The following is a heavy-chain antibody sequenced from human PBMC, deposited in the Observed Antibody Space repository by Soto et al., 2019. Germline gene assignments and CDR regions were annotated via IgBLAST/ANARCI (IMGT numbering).Heavy chain of an antibody. V-gene: IGHV4-30-2*01. Sequence: QLQLQESGSGLVKPSQTLSLTCAVSGGSISSGGYSWSWIRQPPGKGLEWIGYIYHSGSTYYNPSLKSRVTTSVDRSKNQFSLKLSSATAADTAVYYCARAHGSGWGAFDIWGQGTMVTVSS. D-gene: IGHD3-10*01. CDR3: ARAHGSGWGAFDI. CDR2: IYHSGST. J-gene: IGHJ3*02. CDR1: GGSISSGGYS.